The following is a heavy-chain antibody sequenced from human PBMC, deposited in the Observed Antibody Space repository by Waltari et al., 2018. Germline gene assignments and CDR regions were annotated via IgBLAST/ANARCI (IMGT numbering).Heavy chain of an antibody. CDR3: AISYGAYLDAFDI. J-gene: IGHJ3*02. Sequence: QVQLVQSGAEVKKPGSSVKVSCQASGGTFSSYAISWVRQAPGQGLELMGRINPNSGGTNYAQKFQGRVTMTRDTSISTAYMELSRLRSDDTAVYYCAISYGAYLDAFDIWGQGTMVTVSS. V-gene: IGHV1-2*06. CDR1: GGTFSSYA. CDR2: INPNSGGT. D-gene: IGHD4-17*01.